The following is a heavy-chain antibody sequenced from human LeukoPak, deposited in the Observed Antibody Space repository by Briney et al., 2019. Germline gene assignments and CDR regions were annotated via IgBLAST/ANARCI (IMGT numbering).Heavy chain of an antibody. Sequence: SQTLSLTCAISGDSVSSNSVTWNWIRQSPSRGLEWLGRTYYRSTWYNDYAVSVRGRITVNPDTSKNQFSPHLNSVTPEDTAVYYCARRLTQYDCFDPWGQGILVTVSS. CDR1: GDSVSSNSVT. CDR3: ARRLTQYDCFDP. J-gene: IGHJ5*02. V-gene: IGHV6-1*01. CDR2: TYYRSTWYN. D-gene: IGHD2-2*01.